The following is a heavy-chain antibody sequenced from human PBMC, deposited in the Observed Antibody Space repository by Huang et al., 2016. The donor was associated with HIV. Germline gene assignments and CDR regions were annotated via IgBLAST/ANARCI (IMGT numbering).Heavy chain of an antibody. Sequence: QVQLVQSGAEVKKPGASVKVSCKASGYTFTSYGISWVRQAPGQGFEWSVRISAYKVNTNYAQKLQGRVTMTTDTATSTAYMELRSLRSDDTAVYYCARGLLRFLGADAFDIWGQGTMVTVSS. D-gene: IGHD3-3*01. CDR2: ISAYKVNT. V-gene: IGHV1-18*04. J-gene: IGHJ3*02. CDR3: ARGLLRFLGADAFDI. CDR1: GYTFTSYG.